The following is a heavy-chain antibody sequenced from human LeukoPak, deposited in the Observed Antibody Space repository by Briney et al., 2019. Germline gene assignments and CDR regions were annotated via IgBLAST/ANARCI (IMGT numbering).Heavy chain of an antibody. CDR3: ARDLGGYNYGYSFDF. CDR1: GXSISGYY. Sequence: SETLSLTCTVSGXSISGYYWNWIRQPAGKGLEWIGRIYTSGNTNYNPSLKSRVTMSVDTSKNQFFLKLFSVTAADTAVYYCARDLGGYNYGYSFDFWGQGTLVTVSS. CDR2: IYTSGNT. V-gene: IGHV4-4*07. J-gene: IGHJ4*02. D-gene: IGHD5-18*01.